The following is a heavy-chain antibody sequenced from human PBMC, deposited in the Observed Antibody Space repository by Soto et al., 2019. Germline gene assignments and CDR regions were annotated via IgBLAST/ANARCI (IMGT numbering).Heavy chain of an antibody. Sequence: QVQLQESGPGLVKPSETLSLTCTVSGGSISSYYWSWIRQPPGKGLEGIGYTNYSGTTNYNPPLTSRVTISVDTSKNQFSLKLSSVTAADTAVYYCARRDYGEPYDYWGQGTLVTVSS. D-gene: IGHD4-17*01. CDR3: ARRDYGEPYDY. V-gene: IGHV4-59*08. CDR2: TNYSGTT. J-gene: IGHJ4*02. CDR1: GGSISSYY.